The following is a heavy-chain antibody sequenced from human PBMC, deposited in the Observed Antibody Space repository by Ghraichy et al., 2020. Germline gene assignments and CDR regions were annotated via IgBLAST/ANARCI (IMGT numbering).Heavy chain of an antibody. CDR3: TKGGSYYYDY. CDR1: GGSISTDY. Sequence: SQTLSLTCTVSGGSISTDYWSWIRQPPGKGLEWIGYIYYSGSTNYNPSLKSRVTISIDTSKNHFSLKLSSVTAADTAVYYCTKGGSYYYDYWGQGTLVTVSS. CDR2: IYYSGST. J-gene: IGHJ4*02. D-gene: IGHD1-26*01. V-gene: IGHV4-59*01.